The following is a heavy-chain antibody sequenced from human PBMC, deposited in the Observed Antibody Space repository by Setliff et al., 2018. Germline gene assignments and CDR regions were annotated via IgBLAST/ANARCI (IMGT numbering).Heavy chain of an antibody. CDR2: IWNDGSSK. Sequence: PGGSLRLSCVASGFTFSNYGMHWVRQAPGKGLEWVALIWNDGSSKFYGDSVKGRFTISRDNSKNTLYLQMDSLRAEDTAVYYCAKDLGNTYGRENFFDSWGQGTLVTVSS. D-gene: IGHD5-18*01. J-gene: IGHJ4*02. V-gene: IGHV3-33*06. CDR1: GFTFSNYG. CDR3: AKDLGNTYGRENFFDS.